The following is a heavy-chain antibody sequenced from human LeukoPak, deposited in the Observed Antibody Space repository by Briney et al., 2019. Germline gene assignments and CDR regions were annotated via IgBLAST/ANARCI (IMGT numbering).Heavy chain of an antibody. Sequence: GGSLRLSCAASGFTFSSYWMSWVRQAPGKGLEWVANIKQDGSEKYYVDSVKSRFTISRDNAKNSLYLQMNSLRAEDTAVYYCARGGVSNRLDYWGQGTLVTVSS. CDR1: GFTFSSYW. D-gene: IGHD5/OR15-5a*01. CDR3: ARGGVSNRLDY. J-gene: IGHJ4*02. V-gene: IGHV3-7*01. CDR2: IKQDGSEK.